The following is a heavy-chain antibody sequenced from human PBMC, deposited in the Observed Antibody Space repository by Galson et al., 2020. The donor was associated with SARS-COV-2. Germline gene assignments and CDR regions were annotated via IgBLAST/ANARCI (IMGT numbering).Heavy chain of an antibody. Sequence: GGSLRPSCAASGFTFSTYAMHWVRQAPGKGLEWMAIISFDGANKYYADSVKGRFTISRDNSKNTLYLQMNSLRAEDTAVCYCARGDGYGSPVDYWGQGTLVTVSS. J-gene: IGHJ4*02. V-gene: IGHV3-30-3*01. CDR2: ISFDGANK. CDR3: ARGDGYGSPVDY. D-gene: IGHD5-18*01. CDR1: GFTFSTYA.